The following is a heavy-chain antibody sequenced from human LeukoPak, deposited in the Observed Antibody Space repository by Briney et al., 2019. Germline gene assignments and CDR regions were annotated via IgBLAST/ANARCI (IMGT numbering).Heavy chain of an antibody. D-gene: IGHD6-13*01. J-gene: IGHJ5*02. CDR1: GGSISSYY. CDR3: ARCIAAAVSWFDP. CDR2: IYYSGST. Sequence: SEALSLTCTVSGGSISSYYWSWIRQPPGKGLEWIGYIYYSGSTNYNPSLKSRVTISVDTSKNQFSLKLSSVTAADTAVYYCARCIAAAVSWFDPWGQGTLVTVSS. V-gene: IGHV4-59*08.